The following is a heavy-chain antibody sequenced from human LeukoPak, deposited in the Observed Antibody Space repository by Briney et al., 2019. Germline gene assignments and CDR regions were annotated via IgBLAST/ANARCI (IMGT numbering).Heavy chain of an antibody. V-gene: IGHV3-21*01. CDR1: GFTFSSYS. J-gene: IGHJ4*02. Sequence: GGSLRLSCAASGFTFSSYSMNWVRQAPGKGLEWVSSISSSSSYIYYADSVKGRFTISRDNAKNSLYLQMNSLRAEDTAVYYCAKDIVVGAANTFDYWGQGTLVTVSS. CDR2: ISSSSSYI. CDR3: AKDIVVGAANTFDY. D-gene: IGHD2-15*01.